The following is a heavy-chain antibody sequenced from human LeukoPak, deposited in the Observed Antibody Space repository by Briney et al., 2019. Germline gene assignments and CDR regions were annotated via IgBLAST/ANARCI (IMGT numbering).Heavy chain of an antibody. CDR3: AKDMRGQGGNAFDY. V-gene: IGHV3-9*01. D-gene: IGHD4-23*01. CDR1: GFTFDDYA. Sequence: GRSLRLSCAASGFTFDDYAMHWVRQAPGKGLEWVSGISWNSGSIGYADSVKGRFTISRVNAKNSLYLQMNSLRAEDTALYYCAKDMRGQGGNAFDYWGQGTLVTVSS. J-gene: IGHJ4*02. CDR2: ISWNSGSI.